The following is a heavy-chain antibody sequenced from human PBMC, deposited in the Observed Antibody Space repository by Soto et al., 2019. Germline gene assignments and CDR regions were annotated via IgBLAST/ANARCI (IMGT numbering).Heavy chain of an antibody. V-gene: IGHV3-23*01. CDR1: GFTFSSYA. D-gene: IGHD3-3*01. CDR2: ISGSGGST. Sequence: PGGSLRLSCAASGFTFSSYAMSWVRQAPGKGLEWVSAISGSGGSTYYADSVKGRFTISRDNSKNTLYLQMNSLRAEDTAVYYCAKGSYYDFWSGYPFFDYWGQGTLVTVSS. CDR3: AKGSYYDFWSGYPFFDY. J-gene: IGHJ4*02.